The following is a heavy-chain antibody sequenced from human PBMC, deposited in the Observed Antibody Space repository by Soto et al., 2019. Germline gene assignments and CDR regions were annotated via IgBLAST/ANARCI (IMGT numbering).Heavy chain of an antibody. CDR2: IVVGCGNT. CDR1: GFTLTSST. V-gene: IGHV1-58*01. CDR3: APASASNLFGPYYSMNV. Sequence: SVKVSCKASGFTLTSSTVQWVRQALGQRLEWIGWIVVGCGNTNYAQKFQERVTITRDMSTSTAYMELSSLRSEDTAVYYCAPASASNLFGPYYSMNVWGKGTKVIVSS. J-gene: IGHJ6*04. D-gene: IGHD3-10*01.